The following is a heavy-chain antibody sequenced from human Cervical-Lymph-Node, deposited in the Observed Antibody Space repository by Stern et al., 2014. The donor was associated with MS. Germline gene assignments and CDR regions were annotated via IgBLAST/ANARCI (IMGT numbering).Heavy chain of an antibody. CDR1: GYTFTSYG. D-gene: IGHD4-17*01. CDR2: ISAYNGNT. J-gene: IGHJ3*02. V-gene: IGHV1-18*04. Sequence: QVQLVESGAEVKKPGASVKVSCKASGYTFTSYGISWVRQAPGQGLEWMGWISAYNGNTNYAQKFQGRVTMTTDTSTSTAYMELRSLRSDDTAVYYCARTTVTTGLFDAFDIWGQGTMVTVSS. CDR3: ARTTVTTGLFDAFDI.